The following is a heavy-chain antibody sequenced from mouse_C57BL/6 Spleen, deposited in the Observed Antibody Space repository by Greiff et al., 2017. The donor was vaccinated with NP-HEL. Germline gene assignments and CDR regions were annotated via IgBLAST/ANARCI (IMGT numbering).Heavy chain of an antibody. V-gene: IGHV1-42*01. CDR1: GYSFTGYY. J-gene: IGHJ4*01. D-gene: IGHD2-4*01. CDR3: ARLIYYDYDRSFYAMDY. Sequence: VQLQQSGPELVKPGASVKISCKASGYSFTGYYMNWVKQSPEKSLEWIGEINPSTGGTTYNQKFKAKATLTVDKSSSTAYMQLKSLTSEDSAVYYCARLIYYDYDRSFYAMDYWGQGTSVTVSS. CDR2: INPSTGGT.